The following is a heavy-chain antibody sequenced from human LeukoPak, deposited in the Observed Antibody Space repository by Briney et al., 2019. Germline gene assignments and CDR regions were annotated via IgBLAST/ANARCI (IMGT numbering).Heavy chain of an antibody. CDR1: GYTFTGYY. V-gene: IGHV1-2*02. J-gene: IGHJ4*02. CDR2: INPNSGGT. D-gene: IGHD1-7*01. Sequence: ASVKVSCKASGYTFTGYYMHWVRQAPGQGLEWMGLINPNSGGTNFVQQLQGRVTMTRDTSISTAYMELSRLRSDDTAVYYCAGLRNSGGTIWGQGTLVTVSS. CDR3: AGLRNSGGTI.